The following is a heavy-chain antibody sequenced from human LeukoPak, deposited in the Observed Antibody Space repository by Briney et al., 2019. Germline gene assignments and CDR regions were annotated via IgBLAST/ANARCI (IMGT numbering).Heavy chain of an antibody. J-gene: IGHJ6*02. V-gene: IGHV1-18*01. CDR2: ISAYNGNT. D-gene: IGHD2-15*01. Sequence: ASVKVSCKASGYTFTSYGISWVRQAPGQGLEWMGWISAYNGNTNYAQKLQGRVTMTTDTSTSTAYMELRSLRSDDPAVYYCARAYCSGGSCYSIRSYYYYGMDVWGQGTTVTVSS. CDR1: GYTFTSYG. CDR3: ARAYCSGGSCYSIRSYYYYGMDV.